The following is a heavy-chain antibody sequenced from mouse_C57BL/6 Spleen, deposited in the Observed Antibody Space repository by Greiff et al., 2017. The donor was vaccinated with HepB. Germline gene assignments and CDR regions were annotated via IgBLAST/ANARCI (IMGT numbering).Heavy chain of an antibody. CDR1: GFTFSSYA. CDR2: ISDGGSYT. V-gene: IGHV5-4*03. CDR3: ARGTNYYAMDY. Sequence: DVKLVESGGGLVKPGGSLKLSCAASGFTFSSYAMSWVRQTPEKRLEWVATISDGGSYTYYPDNVKGRFTISRDNAKNNLYLQMSHLKSEDTAMYYCARGTNYYAMDYWGQGTSVTVSS. J-gene: IGHJ4*01. D-gene: IGHD3-3*01.